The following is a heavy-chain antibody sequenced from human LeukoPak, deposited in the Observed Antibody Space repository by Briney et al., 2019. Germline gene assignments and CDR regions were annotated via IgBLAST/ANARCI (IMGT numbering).Heavy chain of an antibody. Sequence: PSETLSLTCAVSGGSISSSNWWSWVRQPPGKGLEWIGEIYHSGSTYYNPSLKSRVTISVDTSKNQFSLKLSSVTAADTAVYYCAIYEGPYCSSTSCYANWFDPWGQGTLVTVSS. J-gene: IGHJ5*02. V-gene: IGHV4-4*02. CDR3: AIYEGPYCSSTSCYANWFDP. D-gene: IGHD2-2*01. CDR2: IYHSGST. CDR1: GGSISSSNW.